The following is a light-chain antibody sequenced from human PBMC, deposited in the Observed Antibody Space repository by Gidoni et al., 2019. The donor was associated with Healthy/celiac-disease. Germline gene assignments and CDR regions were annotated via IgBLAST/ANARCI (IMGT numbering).Light chain of an antibody. CDR2: QDS. Sequence: SYELTQPPSVSVSPGQTASITCSGDKLGDKYACWYQQKPGQSPVLVIYQDSKRPSGIPERFSGSNSGNTATRTISGTQAMEEADYYCQAWDSSTASVVFGGGTKLTVL. CDR3: QAWDSSTASVV. CDR1: KLGDKY. V-gene: IGLV3-1*01. J-gene: IGLJ2*01.